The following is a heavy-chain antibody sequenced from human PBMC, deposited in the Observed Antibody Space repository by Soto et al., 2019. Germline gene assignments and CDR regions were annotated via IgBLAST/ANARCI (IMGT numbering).Heavy chain of an antibody. V-gene: IGHV3-30*18. Sequence: LRLSCAASGFTFSSYGMHWVRQAPGKGLEWVAVISYDGSNKYYADSVKGRFTISRDNSKNTLYPQMNSLRAEDTAVYYCAKGRLGYCSGGSCYPHDYWGQGTLVTVSS. J-gene: IGHJ4*02. CDR3: AKGRLGYCSGGSCYPHDY. CDR1: GFTFSSYG. D-gene: IGHD2-15*01. CDR2: ISYDGSNK.